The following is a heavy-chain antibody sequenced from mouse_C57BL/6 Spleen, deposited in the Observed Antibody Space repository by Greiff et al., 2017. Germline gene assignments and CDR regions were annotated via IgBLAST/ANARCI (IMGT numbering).Heavy chain of an antibody. Sequence: QVQLQQPGTELVKPGASVKLSCKASGYTFTSYWMHWVKQRPGQGLEWIGNINPSNGGTNYNEKFKSKATRTVDKSSSTAYMQLSSLTSEDSAVYYCARSGNHVYAMDYWGQGTSVTVSS. CDR3: ARSGNHVYAMDY. CDR1: GYTFTSYW. V-gene: IGHV1-53*01. CDR2: INPSNGGT. J-gene: IGHJ4*01. D-gene: IGHD2-1*01.